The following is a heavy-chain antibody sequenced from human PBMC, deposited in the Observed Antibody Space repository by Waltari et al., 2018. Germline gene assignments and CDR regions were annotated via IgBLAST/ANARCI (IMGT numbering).Heavy chain of an antibody. CDR1: GGSISSGGYS. Sequence: QLQLQESDSGLVKPSQTLSLTCAVSGGSISSGGYSWSWIRQPPGKGLEWIGYIYHSGSTYYNPSLKSRVTISVDRSKNQFSLKLSSVTAADTAVYYCARVITIFGVVIGAFDIWGQGTMVTVSS. D-gene: IGHD3-3*01. CDR2: IYHSGST. CDR3: ARVITIFGVVIGAFDI. J-gene: IGHJ3*02. V-gene: IGHV4-30-2*01.